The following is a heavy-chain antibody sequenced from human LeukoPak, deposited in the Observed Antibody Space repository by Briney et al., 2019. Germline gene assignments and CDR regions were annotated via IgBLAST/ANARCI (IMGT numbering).Heavy chain of an antibody. D-gene: IGHD1-26*01. J-gene: IGHJ4*02. CDR3: AKAMGATLFDY. V-gene: IGHV3-48*03. CDR1: GFTFSSYE. CDR2: ISSSGSTI. Sequence: GGSLRLSCAASGFTFSSYEMNWVRQAPGKGLEWVSYISSSGSTIYYADSVKGRFTISRDNAKNSLYLQMNSLRAGDTAVYYCAKAMGATLFDYWGQGTLVTVSS.